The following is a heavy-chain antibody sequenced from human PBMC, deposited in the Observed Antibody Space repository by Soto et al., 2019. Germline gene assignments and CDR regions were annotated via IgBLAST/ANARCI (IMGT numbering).Heavy chain of an antibody. D-gene: IGHD2-2*03. CDR1: GGTFSSYA. CDR3: ARGNVDIVVVPAASRGYYYYGMDV. J-gene: IGHJ6*02. V-gene: IGHV1-69*13. CDR2: IIPIFGTA. Sequence: GASVKVSCKASGGTFSSYAISWVRQAPGQGLEWMGGIIPIFGTANYAQKFQGRVTITADESTSTAYMELSSLRSEDTAVYYCARGNVDIVVVPAASRGYYYYGMDVWGQGTTVTVSS.